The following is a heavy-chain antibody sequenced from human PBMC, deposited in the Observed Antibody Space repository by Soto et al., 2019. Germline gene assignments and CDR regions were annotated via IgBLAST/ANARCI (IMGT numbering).Heavy chain of an antibody. Sequence: QVQLVQSGAEVKKPGASVKVSCKASGYTFTSYAMHWVRQAPGQRLEWTGWINAGNGNTKYSQKFQGRVTITRDTSASTAYMELSSLRSEDTAVYYCARGRSSSGWFDPWGQGTLVTVSS. D-gene: IGHD6-6*01. CDR3: ARGRSSSGWFDP. CDR1: GYTFTSYA. CDR2: INAGNGNT. V-gene: IGHV1-3*01. J-gene: IGHJ5*02.